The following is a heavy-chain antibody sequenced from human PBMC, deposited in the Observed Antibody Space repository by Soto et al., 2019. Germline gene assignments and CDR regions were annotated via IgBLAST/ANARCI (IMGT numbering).Heavy chain of an antibody. V-gene: IGHV4-31*03. J-gene: IGHJ3*02. D-gene: IGHD2-2*01. CDR3: ARGRKNVSLGYCSSTSCYWAFDI. Sequence: PSETLSLTCTVSGGSISSGGYYWSWIRQHPGKGLEWIGYIYYSGSTYYNPSLKSRVTISVDTSKNQFSLKLSSVTAADTAVYYCARGRKNVSLGYCSSTSCYWAFDIWGQGTMVTVSS. CDR1: GGSISSGGYY. CDR2: IYYSGST.